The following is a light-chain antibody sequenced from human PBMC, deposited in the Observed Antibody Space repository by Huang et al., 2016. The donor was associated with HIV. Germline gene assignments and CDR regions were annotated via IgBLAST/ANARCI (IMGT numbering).Light chain of an antibody. CDR3: QQYKNWPPLT. CDR1: QSVSSN. CDR2: GAS. Sequence: EIVMTQSPATLSVSPGDRATLSCRASQSVSSNLAWYQQKPGQAPRLRIFGASTRATGIPARFSGSVSGTEFTLTISSLQSEDFAVYYCQQYKNWPPLTFGQGTKVEIK. V-gene: IGKV3-15*01. J-gene: IGKJ1*01.